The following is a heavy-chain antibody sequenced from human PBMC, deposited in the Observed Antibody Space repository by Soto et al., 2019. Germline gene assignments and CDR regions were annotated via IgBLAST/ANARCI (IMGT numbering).Heavy chain of an antibody. CDR3: AKDQDCASTNCDFWAPGH. V-gene: IGHV3-30*18. Sequence: QVKLVESGGGVVQPGTSLRLSCAASGFAFSHYGMHWIRQAPGKGPEWVAVVANDESKEYYADSVKGRFTISRDNSKNQLYMQVHSLRTEDTAVYYCAKDQDCASTNCDFWAPGHWGQGTLCTVSS. CDR1: GFAFSHYG. CDR2: VANDESKE. J-gene: IGHJ4*02. D-gene: IGHD2-2*01.